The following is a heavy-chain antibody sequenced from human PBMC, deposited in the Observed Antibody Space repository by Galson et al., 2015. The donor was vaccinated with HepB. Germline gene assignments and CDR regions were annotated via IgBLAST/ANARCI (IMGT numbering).Heavy chain of an antibody. J-gene: IGHJ3*02. CDR1: GFTFSSYA. Sequence: SLRLSCAASGFTFSSYAMHWVRQAPGKGLEWVSVISYDGSNKYYADSMKGRFTISRDNSKNMLYLQMNSLRAEDTAVYYCTREGEIQVGAFDIWGQGTMVTVSS. D-gene: IGHD3-16*01. CDR3: TREGEIQVGAFDI. V-gene: IGHV3-30*04. CDR2: ISYDGSNK.